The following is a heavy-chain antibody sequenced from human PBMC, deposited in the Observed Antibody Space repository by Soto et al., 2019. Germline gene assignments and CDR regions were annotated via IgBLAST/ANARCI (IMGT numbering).Heavy chain of an antibody. CDR1: GYTFTSYY. CDR2: INPSGGST. D-gene: IGHD2-2*01. V-gene: IGHV1-46*03. J-gene: IGHJ4*02. CDR3: ARESLGYCSSTSCYRGDDFDY. Sequence: QVQLVQSGAEVKKPGASVKVSCKASGYTFTSYYMHWVRQAPGQGLEWMGIINPSGGSTSYAQKFQGRVTMTRDKSTSTVYMELSSLRSEDTAVYYCARESLGYCSSTSCYRGDDFDYWGQGTLVTVSS.